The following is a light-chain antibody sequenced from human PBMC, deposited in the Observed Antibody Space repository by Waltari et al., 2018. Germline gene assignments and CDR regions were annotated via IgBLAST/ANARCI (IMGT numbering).Light chain of an antibody. CDR2: EVS. CDR1: SSDVGSSIL. Sequence: QSALTQPASVSGSPGQSITISCTGSSSDVGSSILVCWYLQHPCKAPKLIIYEVSKRPSGVSNRFSGSKSGNTASLTISGLQAEDEADYYCYSYAGGSVFGTGTKVTVL. V-gene: IGLV2-23*02. J-gene: IGLJ1*01. CDR3: YSYAGGSV.